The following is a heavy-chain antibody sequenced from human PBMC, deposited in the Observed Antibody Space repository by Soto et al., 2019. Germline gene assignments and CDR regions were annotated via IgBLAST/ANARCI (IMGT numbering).Heavy chain of an antibody. V-gene: IGHV3-21*06. CDR2: ISSGSSYI. CDR3: ARSAVGSGKLWNYYGMDV. Sequence: EVQLVESGGVLVKPGGSLRLSCAASGFTFSSYSMNWVRQAPGKGLEWVSSISSGSSYIYYADSVKGRFTISRDNAKNSLCLQKNSLGAEYTAVYYCARSAVGSGKLWNYYGMDVWGRGTTVTVSS. D-gene: IGHD3-10*01. CDR1: GFTFSSYS. J-gene: IGHJ6*02.